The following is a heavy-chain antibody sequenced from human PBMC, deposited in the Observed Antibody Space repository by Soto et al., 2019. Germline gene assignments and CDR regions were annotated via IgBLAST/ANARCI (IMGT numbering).Heavy chain of an antibody. CDR3: ARERDYYDSSGYYTAHAFDI. Sequence: GASVKVSCKAYGYTFTRYAMHWARQAPGQRLEWMGWINAGNGNTKYSQKFQGRVTITADKSTSTAYMELSGLRSEDTAVYYCARERDYYDSSGYYTAHAFDIWGQGTMVTVSS. D-gene: IGHD3-22*01. V-gene: IGHV1-3*01. J-gene: IGHJ3*02. CDR2: INAGNGNT. CDR1: GYTFTRYA.